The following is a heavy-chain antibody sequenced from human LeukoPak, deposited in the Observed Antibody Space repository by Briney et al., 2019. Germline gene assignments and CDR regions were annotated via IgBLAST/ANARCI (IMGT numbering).Heavy chain of an antibody. V-gene: IGHV3-23*01. CDR3: AKDLSGRSYSYYYMDV. CDR2: ITGGGT. D-gene: IGHD1-26*01. J-gene: IGHJ6*03. Sequence: GGSLRLSCAASGFSFSTYAMSWVRQAPGKGLKWVSTITGGGTYYADSVRGRFTISRDNSKNTLFLQMNSLRAEDTAVYSCAKDLSGRSYSYYYMDVWGRGTTVTVSS. CDR1: GFSFSTYA.